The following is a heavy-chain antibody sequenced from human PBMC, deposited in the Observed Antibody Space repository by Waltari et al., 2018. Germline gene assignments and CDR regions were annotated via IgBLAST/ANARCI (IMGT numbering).Heavy chain of an antibody. CDR3: TRGDGYTGFDY. CDR2: TYYRSKWYN. J-gene: IGHJ4*02. Sequence: QVQLQQSGPGLVKPSQTLSLTCAISGDSVSSTRAAWHWLRQSPSRGLEWLGRTYYRSKWYNDYAVSVKSRITIKPDTSRNQFSLQLNSVISEDTAVYYCTRGDGYTGFDYWGQGTLVTVSS. CDR1: GDSVSSTRAA. D-gene: IGHD5-12*01. V-gene: IGHV6-1*01.